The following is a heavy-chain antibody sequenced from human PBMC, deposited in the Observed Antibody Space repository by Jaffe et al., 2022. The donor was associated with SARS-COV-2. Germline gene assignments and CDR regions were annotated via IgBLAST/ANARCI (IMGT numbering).Heavy chain of an antibody. J-gene: IGHJ3*02. Sequence: QVQLQESGPGLVKPSETLSLTCTVSGGSISSYYWSWIRQPAGKGLEWIGRIYTSGSTNYNPSLKSRVTMSVDTSKNQFSLKLSSVTAADTAVYYCAIHDSSGYYGAFDIWGQGTMVTVSS. CDR1: GGSISSYY. D-gene: IGHD3-22*01. CDR3: AIHDSSGYYGAFDI. CDR2: IYTSGST. V-gene: IGHV4-4*07.